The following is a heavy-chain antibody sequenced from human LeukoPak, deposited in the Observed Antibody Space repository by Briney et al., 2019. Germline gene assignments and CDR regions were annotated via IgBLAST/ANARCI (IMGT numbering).Heavy chain of an antibody. CDR2: IIPIFGTA. V-gene: IGHV1-69*05. CDR3: TRQEGVLGSRFDP. J-gene: IGHJ5*02. CDR1: GGTFSSYA. D-gene: IGHD3-3*01. Sequence: SVKVSCKASGGTFSSYAISWVRQAPGQGLEWMGRIIPIFGTANYAQKFQGRVTITTDESTSTAYMELSSLRSEDTAVYYCTRQEGVLGSRFDPWGQGTLVTVSS.